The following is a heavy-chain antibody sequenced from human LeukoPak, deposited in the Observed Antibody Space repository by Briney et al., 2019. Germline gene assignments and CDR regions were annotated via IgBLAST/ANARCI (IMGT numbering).Heavy chain of an antibody. CDR1: GGSISSYY. CDR2: IYYSGST. J-gene: IGHJ4*02. Sequence: WETLSLTCTVSGGSISSYYWSWIRQPPGKGLEWIGYIYYSGSTNYNPSLKSRVTISVDTSKNQFSLKLSSVTAADTAVYYCAGHGRYYFDYWGQGTRDRVSS. CDR3: AGHGRYYFDY. V-gene: IGHV4-59*01.